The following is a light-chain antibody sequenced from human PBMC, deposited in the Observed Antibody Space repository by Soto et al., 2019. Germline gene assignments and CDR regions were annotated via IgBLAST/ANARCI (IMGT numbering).Light chain of an antibody. CDR1: QSISSW. Sequence: DIQMTQSPSTLSASVGDRVTITCRASQSISSWLAWYQQKPGKPPKLLIYRASSLESGVPSRFSGSGSGTEFPLTSVSLQPDYSATYYCQQYNSYWTFGQGTKVEIK. CDR3: QQYNSYWT. CDR2: RAS. J-gene: IGKJ1*01. V-gene: IGKV1-5*03.